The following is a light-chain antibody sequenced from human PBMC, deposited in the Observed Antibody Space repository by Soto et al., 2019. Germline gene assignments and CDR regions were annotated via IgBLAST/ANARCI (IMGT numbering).Light chain of an antibody. CDR3: CSYAGSSTFDVV. J-gene: IGLJ2*01. Sequence: QSALTKPASVSGSPGQSITISCTRTSSDVGSYNLVSWYQQHPGKAPKLMIYEGSKRPSGVSNRFSGSKSGNTASLTISGLQAEDEADYYCCSYAGSSTFDVVFGGGTKLTVL. CDR1: SSDVGSYNL. V-gene: IGLV2-23*03. CDR2: EGS.